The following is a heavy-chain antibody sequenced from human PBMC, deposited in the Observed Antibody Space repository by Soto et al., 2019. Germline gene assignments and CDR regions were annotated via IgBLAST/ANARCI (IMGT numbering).Heavy chain of an antibody. CDR3: AKGRRPAMVTLDFDY. CDR2: ISYDGSNK. D-gene: IGHD5-18*01. CDR1: GFTFSSYG. Sequence: GGSLRLSCAASGFTFSSYGMHWVRQAPGKGLEWVAVISYDGSNKYYADSVKGRFTISRDNSKNTLYLQMNSLRAEDTAVYYCAKGRRPAMVTLDFDYWGQGTLVTVSS. V-gene: IGHV3-30*18. J-gene: IGHJ4*02.